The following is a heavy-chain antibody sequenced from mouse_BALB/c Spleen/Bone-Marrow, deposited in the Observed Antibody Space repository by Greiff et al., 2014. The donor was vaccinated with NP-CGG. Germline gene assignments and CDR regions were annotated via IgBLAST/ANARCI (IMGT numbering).Heavy chain of an antibody. CDR1: GYTFTSYW. J-gene: IGHJ4*01. V-gene: IGHV1-69*02. CDR2: IYPSDSYI. D-gene: IGHD1-1*01. CDR3: TRYGNSHYYAIDY. Sequence: QVQLQQPGAELVRPGASLKLSCRASGYTFTSYWINWVKQRPEQGLEWIGNIYPSDSYINYNQRFKDKATLTVDKSSGTAYMQLSSPTSEDSAVYYCTRYGNSHYYAIDYWGQGISVTVSS.